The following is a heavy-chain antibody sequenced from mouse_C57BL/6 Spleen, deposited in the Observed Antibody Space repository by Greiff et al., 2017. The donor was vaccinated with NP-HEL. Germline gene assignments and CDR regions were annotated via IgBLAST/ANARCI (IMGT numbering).Heavy chain of an antibody. J-gene: IGHJ2*02. D-gene: IGHD6-1*01. Sequence: EVQLQQSVAELVRPGASVKLSCTASGFNIKNTYMHWVKQRPEQGLEWIGWIDPANGNTKYAPKFQGKATITADTSSNTAYLQLSSLTSEDAAIYYGARPLTAGRGYYFDYWGQGTSLTVSS. CDR2: IDPANGNT. CDR1: GFNIKNTY. CDR3: ARPLTAGRGYYFDY. V-gene: IGHV14-3*01.